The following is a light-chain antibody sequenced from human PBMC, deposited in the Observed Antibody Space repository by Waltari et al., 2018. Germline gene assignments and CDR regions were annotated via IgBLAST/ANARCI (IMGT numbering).Light chain of an antibody. CDR3: LLSYSGVRLYWV. Sequence: QAVVTQEPSLTVSPGGTVTLTCGSSTGAVTSGHYPSWFQQKTGQAPRTLIYDTSDKHSWTPARFSGSLLGGKAALTLSGAQPEDEADYYCLLSYSGVRLYWVFGEGTKLTVL. J-gene: IGLJ3*02. CDR1: TGAVTSGHY. CDR2: DTS. V-gene: IGLV7-46*01.